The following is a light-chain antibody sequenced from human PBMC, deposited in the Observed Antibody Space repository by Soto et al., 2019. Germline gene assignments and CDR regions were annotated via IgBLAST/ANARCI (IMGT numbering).Light chain of an antibody. V-gene: IGKV3-20*01. CDR3: QQYDRWPVT. Sequence: EIVLTQSPGTLCLSPGEGATLSCRASQSISSNSLAWYQHKPGQAPRLLIYGASIRATGIPDRFSGSGSGTDFTLTISRLEPEDFAVYYCQQYDRWPVTFGGGTKVEIK. CDR2: GAS. CDR1: QSISSNS. J-gene: IGKJ4*01.